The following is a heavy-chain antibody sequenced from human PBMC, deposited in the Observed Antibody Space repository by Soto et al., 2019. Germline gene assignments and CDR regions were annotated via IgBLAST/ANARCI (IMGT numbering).Heavy chain of an antibody. CDR2: ISYDGSNK. V-gene: IGHV3-30-3*01. CDR1: GFTFSSYA. D-gene: IGHD4-17*01. Sequence: SLRLSCAASGFTFSSYAMHWVRQAPGKGLEWVAVISYDGSNKYYADSVKGRFTISRDNSKNTLYLQMNSLRAEDTAVYYCARDMTTVTTSRYYYYGMDVWGQGTTVTVSS. CDR3: ARDMTTVTTSRYYYYGMDV. J-gene: IGHJ6*02.